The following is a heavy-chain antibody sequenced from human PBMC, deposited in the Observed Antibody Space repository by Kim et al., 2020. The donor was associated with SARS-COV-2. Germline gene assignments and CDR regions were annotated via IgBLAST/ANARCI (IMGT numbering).Heavy chain of an antibody. D-gene: IGHD3-9*01. V-gene: IGHV1-3*01. CDR2: INAGNGKK. CDR1: GYTFTSFG. CDR3: ARGVPAGLGWFDP. Sequence: ASVKVSCKASGYTFTSFGIHWVRQAPGQRLEWMGYINAGNGKKKYSDNFQGRVTITRDTSANIVYMEVSSLRSEDTAVYYWARGVPAGLGWFDPWGQGTRVTVSS. J-gene: IGHJ5*02.